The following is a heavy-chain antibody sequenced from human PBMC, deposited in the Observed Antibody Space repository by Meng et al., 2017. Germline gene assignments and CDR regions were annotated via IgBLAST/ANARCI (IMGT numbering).Heavy chain of an antibody. V-gene: IGHV3-23*01. D-gene: IGHD6-25*01. CDR1: GFTFSTYT. Sequence: GESLKISCAASGFTFSTYTMTWVRQAPGKGLEWVSAITAGGGSTYYADSVKGRFTISRDNSKNTLYLQMNSLRAEDTAVYYRAREQTAAAGAFDIWGQGTMVTVSS. CDR2: ITAGGGST. CDR3: AREQTAAAGAFDI. J-gene: IGHJ3*02.